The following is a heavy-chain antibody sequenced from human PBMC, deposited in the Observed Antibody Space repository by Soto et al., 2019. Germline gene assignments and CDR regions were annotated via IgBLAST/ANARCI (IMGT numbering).Heavy chain of an antibody. CDR3: ARSYYSSYSYGYRSPFDY. D-gene: IGHD5-18*01. J-gene: IGHJ4*02. CDR1: GGSVSNSNYY. V-gene: IGHV3-7*03. Sequence: ETLSLTCTVSGGSVSNSNYYWGWIRQAPGKGLEWVANIQQDGSEKYYVDSVNGRFTLSGYNAKNSLYLQLNSLRAEDTAVYYGARSYYSSYSYGYRSPFDYWVQGTLVTVSS. CDR2: IQQDGSEK.